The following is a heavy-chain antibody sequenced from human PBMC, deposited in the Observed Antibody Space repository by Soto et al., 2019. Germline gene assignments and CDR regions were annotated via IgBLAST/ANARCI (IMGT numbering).Heavy chain of an antibody. CDR3: ARKTTGGYDFWSGFTFDY. J-gene: IGHJ4*02. D-gene: IGHD3-3*01. CDR1: GGSLSSYY. V-gene: IGHV4-59*01. Sequence: PSETLSLTCTVSGGSLSSYYWSWIRQPPGKGLEWIGYIYYSGSTNYNPSLKSRVTISVDTSKNQFSLKLSSVTAADTAVYYCARKTTGGYDFWSGFTFDYWGQGTLVTVSS. CDR2: IYYSGST.